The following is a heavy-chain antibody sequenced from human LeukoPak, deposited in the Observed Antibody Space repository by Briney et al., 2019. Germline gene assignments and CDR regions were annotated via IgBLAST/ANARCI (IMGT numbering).Heavy chain of an antibody. CDR2: MNPNSGNT. V-gene: IGHV1-8*01. CDR1: GYTFTTYN. D-gene: IGHD4-23*01. CDR3: ARGPNKSDGGNSGSAWFDP. Sequence: ASVKVSCKASGYTFTTYNINWVRQATGQGLEWMGWMNPNSGNTGYAQKFQGRVTMTRNTSISTAYMELSSLRSEDTAVYYCARGPNKSDGGNSGSAWFDPWGQGTLVTVSS. J-gene: IGHJ5*02.